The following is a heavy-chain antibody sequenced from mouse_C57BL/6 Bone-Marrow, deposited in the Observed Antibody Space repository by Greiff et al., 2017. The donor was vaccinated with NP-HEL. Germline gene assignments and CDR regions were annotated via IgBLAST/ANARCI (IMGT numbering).Heavy chain of an antibody. J-gene: IGHJ3*01. Sequence: VQLKESGPVLVKPGASVKMSCKASGYTFTDYYMNWVKQSHGKSLEWIGVINPYNGGTSYNQKFKGKATLTVDKSSSTAYMELNSLTSEDSAVYYCARNYGSRGPWFAYWGQGTLVTVSA. CDR3: ARNYGSRGPWFAY. CDR1: GYTFTDYY. D-gene: IGHD1-1*01. CDR2: INPYNGGT. V-gene: IGHV1-19*01.